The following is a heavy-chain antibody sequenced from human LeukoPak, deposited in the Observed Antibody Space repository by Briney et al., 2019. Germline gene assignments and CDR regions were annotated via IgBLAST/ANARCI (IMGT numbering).Heavy chain of an antibody. CDR3: ARLDPTRNSHAFDI. J-gene: IGHJ3*02. CDR2: IYTGDGT. V-gene: IGHV3-53*01. D-gene: IGHD1-14*01. CDR1: GFTVSSND. Sequence: GGSLRLSCAASGFTVSSNDLTWVRQAPGKGLEWVSVIYTGDGTSYADSVKGRFTISRDNSRNTLSLQMHSLRAEDTAVYYCARLDPTRNSHAFDIWGQGTMVTVSS.